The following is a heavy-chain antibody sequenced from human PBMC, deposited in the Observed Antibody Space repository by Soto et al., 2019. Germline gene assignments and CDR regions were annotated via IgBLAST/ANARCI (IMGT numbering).Heavy chain of an antibody. CDR3: ARPPLPGYSIHFNS. CDR1: GYIFIDYW. J-gene: IGHJ4*02. CDR2: VHPRDSDT. Sequence: PGESLKISCKASGYIFIDYWIGWVRQMPGKGLEWMGIVHPRDSDTRYSPSFQGQFTISADRSTGTAFLQWRSLKASDTALYYCARPPLPGYSIHFNSWGQGTLVTVSS. D-gene: IGHD2-15*01. V-gene: IGHV5-51*01.